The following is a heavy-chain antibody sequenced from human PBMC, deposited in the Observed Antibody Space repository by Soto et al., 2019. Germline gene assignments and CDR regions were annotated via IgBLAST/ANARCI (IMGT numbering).Heavy chain of an antibody. CDR1: GYTFIDFY. D-gene: IGHD3-3*01. J-gene: IGHJ4*02. V-gene: IGHV1-2*02. Sequence: QVQLVQSGAELRKPGASVKVSCKSSGYTFIDFYIHWVRQAPGQGLEWMGWINPNTGGAVYAQKFLGRVTMTRDTSISTAYMELSRLTSDDTAVYFCATSTSDDFWSGSYWGQGTLVTVSS. CDR3: ATSTSDDFWSGSY. CDR2: INPNTGGA.